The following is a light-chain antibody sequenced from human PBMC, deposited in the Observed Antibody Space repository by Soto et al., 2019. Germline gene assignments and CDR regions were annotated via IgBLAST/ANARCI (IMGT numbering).Light chain of an antibody. V-gene: IGKV3-11*01. CDR1: QSVTTS. CDR3: QQRSKWPPT. Sequence: EIVLTQSPATLSLSPGERATLSCRASQSVTTSLAWYQQKPGQAPRLLMYDASDRATGIPARFSGSGSGTDFTLTISSLEPEDVALYYCQQRSKWPPTFGQGTKVEIK. J-gene: IGKJ1*01. CDR2: DAS.